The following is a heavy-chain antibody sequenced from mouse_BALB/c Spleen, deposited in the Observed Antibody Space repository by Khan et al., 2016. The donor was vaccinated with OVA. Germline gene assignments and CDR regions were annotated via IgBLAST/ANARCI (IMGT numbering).Heavy chain of an antibody. CDR2: IWGGGGT. D-gene: IGHD2-14*01. V-gene: IGHV2-6-4*01. Sequence: QVQLKESGPGLVAPSQSLSITCTVSGFSLSRYNIHWVRQPPGKGLEWLGMIWGGGGTDYTSTLKSRLSIRKDNSKSQVLLKMNSLQTDDTAMYYGARAYYRYDGYYAMDYWGQGTSVTVSS. CDR3: ARAYYRYDGYYAMDY. J-gene: IGHJ4*01. CDR1: GFSLSRYN.